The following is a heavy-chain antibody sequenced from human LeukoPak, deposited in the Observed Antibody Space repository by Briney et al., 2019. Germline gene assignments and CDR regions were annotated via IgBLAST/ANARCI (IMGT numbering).Heavy chain of an antibody. CDR1: GFTFSSYS. CDR3: ARVGIQLRQRVHFDY. CDR2: ISSSSSTI. Sequence: PGGSLRLACAASGFTFSSYSMNWVCQAPGKGLEGVAYISSSSSTIYYADSVKGRFTISRDNAKNSLYLQMNSLRAEDTAVYYCARVGIQLRQRVHFDYWGQGTLVTVSS. D-gene: IGHD5-18*01. J-gene: IGHJ4*02. V-gene: IGHV3-48*04.